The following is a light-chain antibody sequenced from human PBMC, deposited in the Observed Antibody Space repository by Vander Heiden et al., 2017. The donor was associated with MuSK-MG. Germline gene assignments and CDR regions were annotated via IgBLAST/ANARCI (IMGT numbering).Light chain of an antibody. CDR2: GVT. J-gene: IGLJ2*01. CDR3: CSYAGSYIFI. CDR1: SSDVGGYNY. Sequence: QSALTQPRSVSGSPGQSVTISCTGTSSDVGGYNYVSWYQQHPGKAPNLLIYGVTKRPSGVPDRFSGSKSGNTASLTISGLQPEDEADYYCCSYAGSYIFIFGGGTKLTVL. V-gene: IGLV2-11*01.